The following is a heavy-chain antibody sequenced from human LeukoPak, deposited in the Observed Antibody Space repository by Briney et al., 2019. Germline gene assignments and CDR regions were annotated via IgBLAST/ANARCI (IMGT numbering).Heavy chain of an antibody. CDR2: IIPIFGTA. D-gene: IGHD2-15*01. V-gene: IGHV1-69*13. CDR3: ASHCSGGSCYSRFVVY. J-gene: IGHJ4*02. CDR1: GYTFTSYA. Sequence: SVKVSCKASGYTFTSYAISWVRQAPGQGLEWMGGIIPIFGTANYAQKSQGRVTITADESTSTAYMELSSLRSEDTAVYYCASHCSGGSCYSRFVVYWGQGTLVTVSS.